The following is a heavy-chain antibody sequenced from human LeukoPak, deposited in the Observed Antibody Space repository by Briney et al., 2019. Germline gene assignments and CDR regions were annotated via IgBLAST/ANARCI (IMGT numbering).Heavy chain of an antibody. Sequence: GGSLRLSCAASGFTFSSYAMSWVRQAPGKGLEWVSAISDSGGSAYYADSVKGRLTISRDNAKNTLYLQMNSLRADDTAVYYCTRAQPTQWANDYWGQGTLVTVSS. CDR3: TRAQPTQWANDY. D-gene: IGHD1-14*01. J-gene: IGHJ4*02. CDR2: ISDSGGSA. CDR1: GFTFSSYA. V-gene: IGHV3-23*01.